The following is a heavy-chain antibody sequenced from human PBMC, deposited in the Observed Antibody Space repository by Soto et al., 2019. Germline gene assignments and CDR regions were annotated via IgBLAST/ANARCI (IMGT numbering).Heavy chain of an antibody. V-gene: IGHV3-7*03. CDR3: ARGTIFGVADSSWFDP. D-gene: IGHD3-3*01. Sequence: PGGSLRLSCAASGFTFSSYWMSWVRQAPGKGLGWVANIKQDGSEKYYVDSVKGRFTISRDNAKNSLYLQMNSLRAEDTAVYYCARGTIFGVADSSWFDPWGQGTLVTVSS. CDR1: GFTFSSYW. J-gene: IGHJ5*02. CDR2: IKQDGSEK.